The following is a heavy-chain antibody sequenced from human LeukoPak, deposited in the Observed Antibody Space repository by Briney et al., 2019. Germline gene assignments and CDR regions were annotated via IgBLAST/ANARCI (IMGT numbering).Heavy chain of an antibody. CDR3: ARLGGSYYTY. CDR2: IKRDGGEG. D-gene: IGHD1-26*01. V-gene: IGHV3-7*01. Sequence: GGSLTLSCVASGFAFSSYWMTWVRQAPGKGLEWVDNIKRDGGEGYYVDSVKGRFTISRDNAKNSLFLQMNSLGVEDTAVYYCARLGGSYYTYWGQGTLVTVSS. J-gene: IGHJ4*02. CDR1: GFAFSSYW.